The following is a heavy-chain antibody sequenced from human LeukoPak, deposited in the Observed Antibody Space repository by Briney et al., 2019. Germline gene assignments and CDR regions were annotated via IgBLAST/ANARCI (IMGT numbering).Heavy chain of an antibody. CDR3: AKRPGKAAAGPFDP. J-gene: IGHJ5*02. D-gene: IGHD6-13*01. CDR1: GFTFSSYA. V-gene: IGHV3-23*01. CDR2: ISGSGGST. Sequence: GGSLRLSCAAFGFTFSSYAMSWVRQAPGKGLEWVSAISGSGGSTYYADSVKGRFTISRDDSKNTLYLQMNSLRAEDTAIYYCAKRPGKAAAGPFDPWGQGTLVTVSS.